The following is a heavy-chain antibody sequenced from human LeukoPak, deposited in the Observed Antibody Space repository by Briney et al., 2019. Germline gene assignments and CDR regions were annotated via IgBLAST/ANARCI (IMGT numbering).Heavy chain of an antibody. V-gene: IGHV3-73*01. J-gene: IGHJ4*02. CDR1: GFTFSDST. CDR2: MRSKAKSYAT. D-gene: IGHD6-19*01. Sequence: GGSLRLSCAASGFTFSDSTIHWVRQASGKGLEWVGRMRSKAKSYATTYAASVKGRFTISRDDSENTAYLQMNGLETDDSAVYYCAASSLGVAVAGNDWGQGTLVIVSS. CDR3: AASSLGVAVAGND.